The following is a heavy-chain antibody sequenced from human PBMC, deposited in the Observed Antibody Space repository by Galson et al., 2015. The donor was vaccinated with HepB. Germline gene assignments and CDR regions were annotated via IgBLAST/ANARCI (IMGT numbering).Heavy chain of an antibody. D-gene: IGHD2-21*02. Sequence: SLRLSCAASGFPFSIYIMNWVRQVPGKGLEWVSPISTSSTFIYYADSVQGRFTISRDNAKNSIYLEMNRLRDEDTAVYYCARRMACGSDCWRAFDIWGQGTMVTVSS. CDR1: GFPFSIYI. CDR3: ARRMACGSDCWRAFDI. CDR2: ISTSSTFI. J-gene: IGHJ3*02. V-gene: IGHV3-21*01.